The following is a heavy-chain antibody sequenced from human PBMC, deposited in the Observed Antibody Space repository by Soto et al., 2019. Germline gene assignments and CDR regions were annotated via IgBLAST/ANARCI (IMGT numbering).Heavy chain of an antibody. V-gene: IGHV1-46*01. CDR1: GYTFTSYY. J-gene: IGHJ6*04. CDR2: INPSGGST. Sequence: ASVKVSCKASGYTFTSYYMHWVRQAPGQGLEWMGIINPSGGSTSYAQKFQGRVTMTRDTSTSTVYMELSSLRSEDTAVYYCAREQIAAVGHYGMDVWGKGTTVTVSS. CDR3: AREQIAAVGHYGMDV. D-gene: IGHD6-13*01.